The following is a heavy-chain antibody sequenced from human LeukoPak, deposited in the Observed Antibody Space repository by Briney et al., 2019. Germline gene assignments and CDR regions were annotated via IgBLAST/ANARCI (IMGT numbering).Heavy chain of an antibody. Sequence: GGSLRLSCAASGFTFSSYSMTWVRQAPGKGLEWVSTISSSGGYIYYADSVKGRFTIPRDTAKNSLYLQMNSLRVEDTAVYNCARLRDTVTSASDYWGQGTLVTVSS. V-gene: IGHV3-21*01. CDR2: ISSSGGYI. J-gene: IGHJ4*02. D-gene: IGHD4-17*01. CDR1: GFTFSSYS. CDR3: ARLRDTVTSASDY.